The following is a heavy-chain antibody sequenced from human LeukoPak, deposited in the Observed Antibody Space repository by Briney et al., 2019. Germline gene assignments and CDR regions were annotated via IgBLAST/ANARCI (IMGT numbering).Heavy chain of an antibody. V-gene: IGHV4-34*01. CDR1: GGSFSGYY. CDR2: INHSGST. CDR3: ARRNYLGYYYYYGMDV. Sequence: SETLSLTCAVYGGSFSGYYWSWIRQPPGKGLEWIGEINHSGSTNYNPSLKSRVTISVDTSKNQFSLKLSSVTAADTAVYYCARRNYLGYYYYYGMDVWGQGTTVTVSS. J-gene: IGHJ6*02. D-gene: IGHD7-27*01.